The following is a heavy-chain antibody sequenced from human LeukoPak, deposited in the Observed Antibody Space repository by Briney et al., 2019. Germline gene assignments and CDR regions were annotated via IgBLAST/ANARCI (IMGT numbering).Heavy chain of an antibody. CDR3: ARHGGAGSGYDFPYYYYGMDV. CDR1: GGSISSYY. V-gene: IGHV4-59*08. CDR2: IYYSGST. Sequence: YPSETLSLTCTVSGGSISSYYWSWILQPPGKGLEWIGYIYYSGSTNYNPSLKSRVTISVDTSKNQFSLKLSSVTAADTAVYYCARHGGAGSGYDFPYYYYGMDVWGQGTTVTVSS. D-gene: IGHD5-12*01. J-gene: IGHJ6*02.